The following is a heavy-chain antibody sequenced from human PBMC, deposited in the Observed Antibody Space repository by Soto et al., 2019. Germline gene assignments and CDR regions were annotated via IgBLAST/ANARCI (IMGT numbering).Heavy chain of an antibody. D-gene: IGHD3-10*01. Sequence: QMQLVQSGAEVQKPGSSVKISCKASGGTFGNLGISWLRQAPVQGLEWMGGTIPIFDTPHYAEKFRDRVTITADATTTAYLELTSLTSADTATYYCARDREDGSGTKYNWFDSWGQGTLVTVSS. CDR2: TIPIFDTP. J-gene: IGHJ5*01. CDR3: ARDREDGSGTKYNWFDS. CDR1: GGTFGNLG. V-gene: IGHV1-69*01.